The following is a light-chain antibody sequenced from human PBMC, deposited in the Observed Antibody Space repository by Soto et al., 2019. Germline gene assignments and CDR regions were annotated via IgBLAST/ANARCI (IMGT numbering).Light chain of an antibody. Sequence: EVVLTQSPGTLSLSXGXXXXXSXXXSQSVRSMYLAWYQQKPGQAPRLLIYDASSRATDIPDRFSGSGSGTDFTLTISRLKPEDFAIYYCQQYNNWPQTFGQGTKVDIK. CDR2: DAS. CDR3: QQYNNWPQT. V-gene: IGKV3-20*01. CDR1: QSVRSMY. J-gene: IGKJ1*01.